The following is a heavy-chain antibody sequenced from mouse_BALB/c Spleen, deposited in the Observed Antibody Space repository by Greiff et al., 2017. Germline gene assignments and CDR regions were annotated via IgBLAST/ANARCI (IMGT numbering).Heavy chain of an antibody. Sequence: EVQLQQSGTVLARPGASVKMSCKASGYTFTSYWMHWVKQRPGQGLEWIGAIYPGNSDTSYNQKFKGKAKLTAVTSTSTAYMELSSLTNEDSAVYYLSRWADYDEAWFAYWGQGTLVTVSA. CDR1: GYTFTSYW. D-gene: IGHD2-4*01. CDR2: IYPGNSDT. V-gene: IGHV1-5*01. CDR3: SRWADYDEAWFAY. J-gene: IGHJ3*01.